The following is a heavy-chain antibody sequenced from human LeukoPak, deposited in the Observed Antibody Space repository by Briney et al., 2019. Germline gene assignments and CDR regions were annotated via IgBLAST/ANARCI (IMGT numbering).Heavy chain of an antibody. CDR1: GFTFSSYA. V-gene: IGHV3-23*01. CDR3: AKDQPLSSSSEPDY. J-gene: IGHJ4*02. D-gene: IGHD6-6*01. Sequence: PGGSLRLSCAASGFTFSSYAMSWVRQVPGKGLEWVSAIGGSGGSTYYADSVKGRFTISRDNSKNTLYLQMNSLRAEDTAVYYCAKDQPLSSSSEPDYWGQGTLVTVSS. CDR2: IGGSGGST.